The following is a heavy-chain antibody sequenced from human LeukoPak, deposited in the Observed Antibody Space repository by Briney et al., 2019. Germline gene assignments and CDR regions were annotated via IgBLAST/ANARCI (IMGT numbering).Heavy chain of an antibody. CDR2: ISYDGSNK. J-gene: IGHJ4*02. V-gene: IGHV3-30-3*01. Sequence: GGSLRLSCAASGFTLSGYWMHWVRQAPGKGLEWVAFISYDGSNKHYAEPVQGRFTISRDNSKNTLYLQMNSLRPEDTAVYYCARARFGYNRGPFDYWGQGILVTVSS. CDR3: ARARFGYNRGPFDY. D-gene: IGHD5-24*01. CDR1: GFTLSGYW.